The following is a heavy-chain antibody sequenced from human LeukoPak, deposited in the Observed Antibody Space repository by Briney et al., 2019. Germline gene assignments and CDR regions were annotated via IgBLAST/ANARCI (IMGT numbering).Heavy chain of an antibody. CDR1: GGPFSGFY. J-gene: IGHJ4*02. Sequence: SETLSLTCAVYGGPFSGFYWSWIRQSPTKGLEWIGEINDSGSTNYNPSLKSRVTMSVDTSKNQFSLKLDAVTAADTAVYYCARGQWLDNSWGQGTLVTVSS. CDR3: ARGQWLDNS. D-gene: IGHD6-19*01. V-gene: IGHV4-34*01. CDR2: INDSGST.